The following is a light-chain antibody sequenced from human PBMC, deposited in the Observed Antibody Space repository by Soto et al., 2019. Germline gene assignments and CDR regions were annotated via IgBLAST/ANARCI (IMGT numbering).Light chain of an antibody. CDR3: QQYDSYPYT. Sequence: DIQMTQSPSTLSASVGDRVTITCRASQSISSWLAWYQQRPGKAPKLLIYKASSLESGVPSRVGGSGSGTEFTLTISSLQPDDFATYYCQQYDSYPYTFGQGTKLEIK. V-gene: IGKV1-5*03. CDR1: QSISSW. CDR2: KAS. J-gene: IGKJ2*01.